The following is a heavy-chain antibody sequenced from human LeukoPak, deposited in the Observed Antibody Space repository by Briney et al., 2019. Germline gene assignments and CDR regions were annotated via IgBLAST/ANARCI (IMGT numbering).Heavy chain of an antibody. CDR2: LSYDGSSK. Sequence: PGGSLRLSCAASGFTFSSYAMHWVRQAPGKGLEWVAVLSYDGSSKYYADSVKGRFTISRDNSKKTLYLQMNSLRDEDTTVYYCARAPYSSSSPPNYWGQGTLVTVSS. CDR1: GFTFSSYA. D-gene: IGHD6-6*01. J-gene: IGHJ4*02. V-gene: IGHV3-30*04. CDR3: ARAPYSSSSPPNY.